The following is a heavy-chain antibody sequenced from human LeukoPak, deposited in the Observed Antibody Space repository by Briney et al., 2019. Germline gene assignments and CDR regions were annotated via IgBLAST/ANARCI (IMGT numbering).Heavy chain of an antibody. D-gene: IGHD3-22*01. J-gene: IGHJ4*02. CDR2: ISGSGGST. V-gene: IGHV3-23*01. CDR1: GFTFSSYA. Sequence: GGSLRLSCAASGFTFSSYAMSWVRQAPEKGLERVSAISGSGGSTYYADSVKGRFTISRDNSKNTLYLQMNSLRAEDTAVYYCARSFYDSSGYYYPPISDYWGQGTLVTVSS. CDR3: ARSFYDSSGYYYPPISDY.